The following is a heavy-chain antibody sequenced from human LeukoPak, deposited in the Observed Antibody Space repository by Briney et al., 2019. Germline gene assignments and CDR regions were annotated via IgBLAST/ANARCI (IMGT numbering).Heavy chain of an antibody. D-gene: IGHD4-11*01. Sequence: ASVKVSCKASGYTFTGNYMHWVRQAPGQELEWMGWIYPNSGGTKYALKFQGRVTMTRDTSISTAYLDLSSLTSDDTAVYFCVAVTYSNYDDFDYWGQGTLVTVSS. V-gene: IGHV1-2*02. CDR3: VAVTYSNYDDFDY. CDR2: IYPNSGGT. J-gene: IGHJ4*02. CDR1: GYTFTGNY.